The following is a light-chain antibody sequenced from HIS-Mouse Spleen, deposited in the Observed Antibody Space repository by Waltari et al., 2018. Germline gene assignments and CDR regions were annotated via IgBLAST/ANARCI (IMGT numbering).Light chain of an antibody. V-gene: IGLV3-1*01. CDR1: NLGDKY. CDR3: QACDSSTVV. CDR2: QDS. Sequence: SYELTQPPSVSVSPGQTASITCSGDNLGDKYACWYQQKPGQSPVLVIYQDSKRPSGIPERCSGSRSGNTATLTISGTQAMDEADYYCQACDSSTVVFGGGTKLTVL. J-gene: IGLJ2*01.